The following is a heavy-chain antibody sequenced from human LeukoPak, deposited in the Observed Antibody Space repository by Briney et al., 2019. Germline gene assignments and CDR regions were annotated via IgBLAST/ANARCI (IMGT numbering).Heavy chain of an antibody. CDR2: IYHSGST. J-gene: IGHJ4*02. V-gene: IGHV4-30-2*01. CDR3: ARGGSPTVTREVRADY. Sequence: SETLSLTCAVSGGSISSGGYSWSWIRQPPGKGLEWIGYIYHSGSTYYNPSLKSRVTISVDRSKNQFSLKLSSVAAADTAVYYCARGGSPTVTREVRADYWGQGTLVTVSS. D-gene: IGHD4-17*01. CDR1: GGSISSGGYS.